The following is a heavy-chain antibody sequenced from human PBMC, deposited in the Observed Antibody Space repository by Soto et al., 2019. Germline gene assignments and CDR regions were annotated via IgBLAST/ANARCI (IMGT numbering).Heavy chain of an antibody. J-gene: IGHJ4*02. CDR2: IHYNGNT. CDR3: AREGNLGRWLQPLDF. CDR1: GDSIRAYS. Sequence: SETLSLTCTVSGDSIRAYSWSWVMQHPRKGLEWIGNIHYNGNTKYNPSLKSRVSMSVDTSKNQFSLRLISVTAADTAKYFCAREGNLGRWLQPLDFWGQGTLVTVSS. V-gene: IGHV4-59*01. D-gene: IGHD5-12*01.